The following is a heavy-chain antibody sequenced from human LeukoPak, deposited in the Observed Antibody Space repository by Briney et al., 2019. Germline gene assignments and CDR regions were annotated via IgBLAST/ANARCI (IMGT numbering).Heavy chain of an antibody. Sequence: GASVKVSCKASGGTFSSYAISWVRQAPGQGLEWMGGIIPIFGTANYAQKFQGRVTITTDESTSTAYMELSSLRSEDTAVYYCARGMLMDIVVVPAASHYYYYMDVWGKGTTVTVSS. V-gene: IGHV1-69*05. J-gene: IGHJ6*03. D-gene: IGHD2-2*03. CDR1: GGTFSSYA. CDR2: IIPIFGTA. CDR3: ARGMLMDIVVVPAASHYYYYMDV.